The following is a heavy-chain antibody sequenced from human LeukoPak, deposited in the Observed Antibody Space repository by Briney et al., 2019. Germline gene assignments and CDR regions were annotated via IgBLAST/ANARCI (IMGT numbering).Heavy chain of an antibody. D-gene: IGHD3-10*01. CDR2: IWYDGSNK. V-gene: IGHV3-33*01. J-gene: IGHJ4*02. CDR1: GFTFSSYG. Sequence: HGGSLRLSCAVSGFTFSSYGMHWVRQAPGKGLEWVAVIWYDGSNKYYADSVKGRFTISRDNSKNTLYLQMNSLRAEDTAVYYCARDGGGGYGSGSYIDYWGQGTLVTVSS. CDR3: ARDGGGGYGSGSYIDY.